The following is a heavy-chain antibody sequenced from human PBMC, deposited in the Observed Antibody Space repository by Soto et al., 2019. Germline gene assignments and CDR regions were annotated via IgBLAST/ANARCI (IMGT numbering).Heavy chain of an antibody. V-gene: IGHV1-8*01. CDR3: ARSQDSSGYWNNYLDP. D-gene: IGHD3-22*01. CDR2: MNPNSGNT. Sequence: GASVKVSCKASGYTFTSYDINWVRQATGQGLEWMGWMNPNSGNTGYAQKFQGRVTMTRNTSISTAYMELSGLRSEDTAVYYCARSQDSSGYWNNYLDPWGQGTLVTVSS. CDR1: GYTFTSYD. J-gene: IGHJ5*02.